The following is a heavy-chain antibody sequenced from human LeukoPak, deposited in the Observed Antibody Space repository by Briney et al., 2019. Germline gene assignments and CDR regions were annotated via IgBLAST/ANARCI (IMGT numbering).Heavy chain of an antibody. CDR3: ATVGYSQFFDY. V-gene: IGHV1-46*01. CDR1: GYTFTSYY. CDR2: INPSSGST. J-gene: IGHJ4*02. Sequence: ASVKVSCKASGYTFTSYYMLWVRQAPGQGLEWMGIINPSSGSTNYAQKFQGRVTVTRDTSTSTGYMELRSLRSEDTAVYYCATVGYSQFFDYWGQGTLVTVSS. D-gene: IGHD5-18*01.